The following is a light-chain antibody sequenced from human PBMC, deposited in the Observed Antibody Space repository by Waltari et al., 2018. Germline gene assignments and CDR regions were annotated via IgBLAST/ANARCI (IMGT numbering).Light chain of an antibody. J-gene: IGLJ3*02. CDR3: AAWDDSLTVR. CDR1: SSTIGSNF. Sequence: QSVLTQPPSASGTPGQRVTISCSGNSSTIGSNFVCWYQPPPGTAPKLHIYRNNPRPSGVPDRFSGSKSGTSASLAISGLRSEDEADYYCAAWDDSLTVRFGGGTKLTVL. CDR2: RNN. V-gene: IGLV1-47*01.